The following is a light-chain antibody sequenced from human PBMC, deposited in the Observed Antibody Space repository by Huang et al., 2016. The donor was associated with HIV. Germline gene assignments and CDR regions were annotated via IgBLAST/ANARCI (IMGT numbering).Light chain of an antibody. CDR2: ATS. CDR1: QSVSSY. CDR3: QQRISWPPSYT. V-gene: IGKV3-11*01. Sequence: EIVLTQSPATLSLSPGDRATLSCRASQSVSSYFAWYQQKPGQAPRLLIDATSNRATGVPARFSGSGSGTDFTLTISSLEPEDFANYYCQQRISWPPSYTFGQGTKVEI. J-gene: IGKJ2*01.